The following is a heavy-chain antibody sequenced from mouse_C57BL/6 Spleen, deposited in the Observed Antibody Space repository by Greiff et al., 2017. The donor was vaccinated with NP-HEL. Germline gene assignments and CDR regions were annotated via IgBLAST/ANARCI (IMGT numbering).Heavy chain of an antibody. CDR1: GYTFTSYW. CDR2: IDPSDSYT. J-gene: IGHJ2*01. CDR3: ARRDYYGSRPYFDY. V-gene: IGHV1-69*01. Sequence: QVQLKQSGAELVMPGASVKLSCKASGYTFTSYWMHWVKQRPGQGLEWIGEIDPSDSYTNYNQKFKGKSTLTVDKSSSTAYMQLSSLTSEDSAVYYCARRDYYGSRPYFDYWGQGTTLTVSS. D-gene: IGHD1-1*01.